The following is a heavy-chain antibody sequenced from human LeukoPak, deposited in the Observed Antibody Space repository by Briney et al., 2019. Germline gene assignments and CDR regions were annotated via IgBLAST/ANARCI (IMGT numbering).Heavy chain of an antibody. D-gene: IGHD1-1*01. CDR2: INSGGSST. CDR3: VRGQLERPFDVYYGMDV. J-gene: IGHJ6*04. CDR1: GFTSSGYW. Sequence: GGSLRLSCVDSGFTSSGYWMHWLRQAPGGGLVWVSRINSGGSSTTYADSVKGRFTISRDNAKNTLSLQMNRLRAEDTAVYYCVRGQLERPFDVYYGMDVWGKGATVTVSS. V-gene: IGHV3-74*01.